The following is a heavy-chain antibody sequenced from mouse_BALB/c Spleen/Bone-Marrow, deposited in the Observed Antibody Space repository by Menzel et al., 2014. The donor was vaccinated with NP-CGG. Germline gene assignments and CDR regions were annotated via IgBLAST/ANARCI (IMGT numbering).Heavy chain of an antibody. V-gene: IGHV14-3*02. CDR1: GFNIKDTY. Sequence: EVMLVESGAELVKPGASVKLSCTASGFNIKDTYMHWVKQRPEQGLEWIGRIDPANGNTKYDPKFQGKATITADTSSNTAYLQLSSLTSEETTVYYCASYVYGYYFDYWGQGTTLTVSS. CDR3: ASYVYGYYFDY. D-gene: IGHD1-1*01. J-gene: IGHJ2*01. CDR2: IDPANGNT.